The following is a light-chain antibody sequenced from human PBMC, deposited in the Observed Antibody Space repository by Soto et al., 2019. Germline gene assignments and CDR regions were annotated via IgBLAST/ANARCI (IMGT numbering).Light chain of an antibody. CDR2: DVS. V-gene: IGKV3-11*01. CDR1: QSVGNF. J-gene: IGKJ4*01. Sequence: EIVLTQSPATLSLSPRARATLSCRASQSVGNFLTWYQQKPGQAPRLLISDVSKRATGIPARFSGSGSGTDFTLTIMKLEPEDFAVYYCQHRATWPPSVTFSGGT. CDR3: QHRATWPPSVT.